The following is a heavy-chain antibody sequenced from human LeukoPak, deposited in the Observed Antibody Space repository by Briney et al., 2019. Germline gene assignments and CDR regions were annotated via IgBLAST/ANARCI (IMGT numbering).Heavy chain of an antibody. CDR1: GFTFNNYN. CDR3: ERCGYSHGYGWGGGYYYYYMDV. D-gene: IGHD5-18*01. Sequence: GGSLRLSCATSGFTFNNYNMNWVRQAPGRALEWVSSITSSGTYIFYADSVKGRFTISRDNAKNSLYLQMNSLRAEDTAVYYCERCGYSHGYGWGGGYYYYYMDVWGKGTTVTVSS. V-gene: IGHV3-21*01. J-gene: IGHJ6*03. CDR2: ITSSGTYI.